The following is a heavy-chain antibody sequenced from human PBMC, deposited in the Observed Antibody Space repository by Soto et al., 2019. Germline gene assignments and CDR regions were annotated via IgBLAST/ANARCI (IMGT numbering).Heavy chain of an antibody. CDR3: AREVPAAVGFMDV. V-gene: IGHV4-39*07. D-gene: IGHD2-2*01. Sequence: PSETLSLTCTVSGGSISSSRYYWGWIRQPPGKGLEWIGSIYYSGSTNYNPSLKSRVTISVDTSKNQFSLKLSSVTAADTAVYYCAREVPAAVGFMDVWGQGTTVTVS. CDR1: GGSISSSRYY. J-gene: IGHJ6*02. CDR2: IYYSGST.